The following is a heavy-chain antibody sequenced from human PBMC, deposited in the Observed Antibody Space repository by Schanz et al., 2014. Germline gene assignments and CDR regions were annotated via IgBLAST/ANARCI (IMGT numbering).Heavy chain of an antibody. V-gene: IGHV3-23*01. Sequence: EVQLLESGGGLVQPGGSLRLSCAASGFTFSSYAMTWVRQAPGMGLEWVSRINGDGSRTAYADSVKGRFTISRDNSKNTLYLQMNSLRPEDTAVYYCARGGFGEVSYFDYWGQGTLVTVSS. CDR3: ARGGFGEVSYFDY. J-gene: IGHJ4*02. CDR2: INGDGSRT. D-gene: IGHD3-10*01. CDR1: GFTFSSYA.